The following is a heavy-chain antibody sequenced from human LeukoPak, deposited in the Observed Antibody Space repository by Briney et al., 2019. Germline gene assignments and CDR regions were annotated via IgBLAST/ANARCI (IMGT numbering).Heavy chain of an antibody. J-gene: IGHJ4*02. V-gene: IGHV4-59*01. CDR2: IYYTGST. CDR1: GGSISSNY. D-gene: IGHD2-21*02. Sequence: PSETLSLTCTVSGGSISSNYWTWIRQPPGKGLEWIGCIYYTGSTNYYNPSLKSRVTISVDTSKNQFSLKLSSVIAADTAVYYCARVNTYCGGDCYTFDYWGQGTLVTVSS. CDR3: ARVNTYCGGDCYTFDY.